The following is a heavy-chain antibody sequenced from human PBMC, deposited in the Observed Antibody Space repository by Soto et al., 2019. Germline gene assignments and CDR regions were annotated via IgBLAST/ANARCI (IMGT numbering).Heavy chain of an antibody. V-gene: IGHV3-23*01. CDR2: ISVTGSGT. J-gene: IGHJ4*02. Sequence: GGSLRLSCAASGFTFSGYDMSWVRQAPGKGLEYVSSISVTGSGTYYADSVKGRFTISRDNAKNTLYLQMSSLRAEDTAVYYCSKEGRVNCTNSVCYSGLFDYWGQGTLVTVSS. CDR1: GFTFSGYD. D-gene: IGHD2-8*01. CDR3: SKEGRVNCTNSVCYSGLFDY.